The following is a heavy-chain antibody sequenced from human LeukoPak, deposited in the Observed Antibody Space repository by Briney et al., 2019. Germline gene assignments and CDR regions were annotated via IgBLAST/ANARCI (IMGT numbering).Heavy chain of an antibody. CDR1: GFTFSSYW. Sequence: PGGSLRLSCAASGFTFSSYWMSWVRQAPGKGLEWVANVKQDGSEKYYVDSVNGRFTISRDNAKNSLYLQMNSLRAEDTAVYYCARGGMITFGGVIGDFDYWGQGTLVTVSS. CDR2: VKQDGSEK. J-gene: IGHJ4*02. V-gene: IGHV3-7*01. D-gene: IGHD3-16*02. CDR3: ARGGMITFGGVIGDFDY.